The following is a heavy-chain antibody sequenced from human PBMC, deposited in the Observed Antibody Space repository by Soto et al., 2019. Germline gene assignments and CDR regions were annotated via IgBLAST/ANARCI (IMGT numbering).Heavy chain of an antibody. V-gene: IGHV3-23*01. J-gene: IGHJ4*02. D-gene: IGHD4-17*01. Sequence: LRLSCAASGFTFSSYAMSWVRQAPGKGLEWVSAISGSGGSTYYADSVKGRFTISRDNSKNTLYLQMNSLRAEDTAVYYCAELYGDYVGGYFDYWGQGTLVTVSS. CDR2: ISGSGGST. CDR3: AELYGDYVGGYFDY. CDR1: GFTFSSYA.